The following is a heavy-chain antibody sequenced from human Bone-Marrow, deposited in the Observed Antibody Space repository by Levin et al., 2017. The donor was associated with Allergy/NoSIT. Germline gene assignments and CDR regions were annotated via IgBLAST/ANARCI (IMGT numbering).Heavy chain of an antibody. CDR2: ISSRSTYI. D-gene: IGHD2-2*02. CDR3: ARDYGSSSSCYSCGGYYYNGMDG. J-gene: IGHJ6*02. V-gene: IGHV3-21*01. Sequence: PGGSLRLSCAASGFTFSSYSMTWVRQLPGKGLEWVSSISSRSTYIYYSESVKGRFTISRDDAKNSLYLQMNSLRAEDTAVYYCARDYGSSSSCYSCGGYYYNGMDGWGQGTTVTVSS. CDR1: GFTFSSYS.